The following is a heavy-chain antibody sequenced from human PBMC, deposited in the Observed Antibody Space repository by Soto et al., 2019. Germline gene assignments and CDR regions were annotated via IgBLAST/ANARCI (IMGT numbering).Heavy chain of an antibody. Sequence: EVQLLESGGGLVQPGGSLRLSCAASGFTFSSYAMSWVRQAPGKGLEWVSAISGSGGSTYYADSVKGRFTISRDKSKNSLYLQMNSLRAEDTAVYYCAKDIGYCSCGSCYFFDYYGMDVCGQVPTVTVSS. J-gene: IGHJ6*02. V-gene: IGHV3-23*01. CDR1: GFTFSSYA. CDR2: ISGSGGST. D-gene: IGHD2-15*01. CDR3: AKDIGYCSCGSCYFFDYYGMDV.